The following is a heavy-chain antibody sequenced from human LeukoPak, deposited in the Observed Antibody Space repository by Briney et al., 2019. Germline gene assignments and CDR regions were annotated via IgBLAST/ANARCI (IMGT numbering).Heavy chain of an antibody. D-gene: IGHD3-16*01. V-gene: IGHV6-1*01. CDR2: TRYRSTWNT. CDR3: VRDFNWAFDY. J-gene: IGHJ4*02. CDR1: GDSVSSKSVS. Sequence: SQTLSLTCAISGDSVSSKSVSWSWMRPSPWIGLEYLGRTRYRSTWNTFYSLCVEGRITINADTSRNEVSLRLSSVTPEDTALYYCVRDFNWAFDYWGQGTLVTVSS.